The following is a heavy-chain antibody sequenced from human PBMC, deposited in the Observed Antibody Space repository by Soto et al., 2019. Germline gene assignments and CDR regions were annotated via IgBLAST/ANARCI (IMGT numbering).Heavy chain of an antibody. CDR2: ISGSGSDI. J-gene: IGHJ6*02. V-gene: IGHV3-21*06. Sequence: GGSLRLSCAASGFTFSNYNMVWVRQAPGKGLEWVSSISGSGSDIYYSDSLKGRVSISRDNAKNTAYLQKDSLRAEDTAVYFCAREPYGYDLFYYGLDVWRQETTVTVS. CDR3: AREPYGYDLFYYGLDV. CDR1: GFTFSNYN. D-gene: IGHD5-12*01.